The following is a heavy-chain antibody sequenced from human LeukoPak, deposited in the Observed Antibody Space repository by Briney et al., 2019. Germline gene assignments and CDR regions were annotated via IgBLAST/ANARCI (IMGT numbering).Heavy chain of an antibody. CDR3: ARLGRDSYNRAIDY. Sequence: SETLSLTCTVSGGSISSSSYYWGWIRQPPGKGLEWIGSIYYSGSTYYNPSLKSRVTISVDTSKNQFSLKLSCVTAADTAVYYCARLGRDSYNRAIDYWGQGTLVTVSS. J-gene: IGHJ4*02. CDR2: IYYSGST. V-gene: IGHV4-39*01. CDR1: GGSISSSSYY. D-gene: IGHD5-24*01.